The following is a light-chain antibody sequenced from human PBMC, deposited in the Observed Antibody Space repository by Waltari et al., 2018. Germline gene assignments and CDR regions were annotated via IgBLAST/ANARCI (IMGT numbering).Light chain of an antibody. CDR3: SSYTSSSTLV. V-gene: IGLV2-14*03. CDR1: SSDVGRYNY. J-gene: IGLJ3*02. Sequence: QSALTQPASVSGSPGQSITISCTGASSDVGRYNYVSWYQQYPGTAPKLIIYDVSNRPSRVSSRYPGSKSGNTASLTISGLQAEDEADYYCSSYTSSSTLVFGGGTKLTVL. CDR2: DVS.